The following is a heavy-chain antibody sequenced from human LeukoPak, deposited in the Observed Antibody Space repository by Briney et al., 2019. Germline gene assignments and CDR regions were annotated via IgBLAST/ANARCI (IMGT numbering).Heavy chain of an antibody. V-gene: IGHV4-38-2*02. D-gene: IGHD4-17*01. J-gene: IGHJ6*03. CDR1: GYSISSGYY. Sequence: PSETLSLTCNVSGYSISSGYYWAWIRQSPGKGLEWIGSIYHSGSTYYNPSLKSRVTISVDTSKNQFSLKLSSVTAADTAVYYCARVGYGDPSYMDVWGKGTTVTVSS. CDR2: IYHSGST. CDR3: ARVGYGDPSYMDV.